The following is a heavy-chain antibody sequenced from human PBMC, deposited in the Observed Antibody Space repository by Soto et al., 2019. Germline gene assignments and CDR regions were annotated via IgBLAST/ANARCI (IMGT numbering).Heavy chain of an antibody. Sequence: PSETLSLTCTVSGGSISSYYWSWIRQPPGKGLEWIGYIYYSGSTNYNPSLKSRVTISVDTSKNQFSLKLSSVTAADTAVYYCARGSRIAARPLFDYWGQGTLVTVSS. J-gene: IGHJ4*02. D-gene: IGHD6-6*01. CDR2: IYYSGST. CDR3: ARGSRIAARPLFDY. CDR1: GGSISSYY. V-gene: IGHV4-59*08.